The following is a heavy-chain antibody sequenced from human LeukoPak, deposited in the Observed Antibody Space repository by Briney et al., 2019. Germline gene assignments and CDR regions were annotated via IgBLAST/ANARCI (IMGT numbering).Heavy chain of an antibody. CDR3: AKDGSGTLAFDI. CDR2: ISYDGSNK. Sequence: GGSLRLSCAASGFTFSSYGMHWVRQAPGKGLEWVAVISYDGSNKYYADSVKGRFTISRDNSKNTLYLQMNSLRAEDTAVYYCAKDGSGTLAFDIWGQGTMVTVSS. D-gene: IGHD3-10*01. J-gene: IGHJ3*02. CDR1: GFTFSSYG. V-gene: IGHV3-30*18.